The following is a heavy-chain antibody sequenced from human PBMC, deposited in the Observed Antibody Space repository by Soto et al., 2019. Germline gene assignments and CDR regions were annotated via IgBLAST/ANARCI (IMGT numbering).Heavy chain of an antibody. J-gene: IGHJ6*02. D-gene: IGHD3-3*01. Sequence: PGGSLRLSCAASGFTFSSYSMNWVRQAPGKGLEWVSYISSSSSTIYYADSVKGRFTISRDNAKNSLYLQMNSLRDEDTAVYYCARQTFFGVVMLYGMDVWGQGTTVTVSS. V-gene: IGHV3-48*02. CDR3: ARQTFFGVVMLYGMDV. CDR2: ISSSSSTI. CDR1: GFTFSSYS.